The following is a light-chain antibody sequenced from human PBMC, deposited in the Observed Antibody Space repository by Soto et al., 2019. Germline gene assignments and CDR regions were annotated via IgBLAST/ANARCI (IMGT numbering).Light chain of an antibody. J-gene: IGKJ1*01. Sequence: DIQMTQSPSTLSASVGDRVTITCRASQSISSWLAWYQQKPGKAPKLLIYDASSVESGVPSRFSGSGSGTECSLTISSLQPDYFATYYCQQYNSYPWTFGQGNKVESK. CDR1: QSISSW. CDR2: DAS. V-gene: IGKV1-5*01. CDR3: QQYNSYPWT.